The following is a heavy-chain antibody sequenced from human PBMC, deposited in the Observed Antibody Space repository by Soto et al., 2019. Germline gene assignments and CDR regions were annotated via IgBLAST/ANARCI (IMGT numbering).Heavy chain of an antibody. Sequence: SETLSLNCTVSGGSISNNSYQWGWIRQPPGKGLQWIGSVSYSGSTYYNQSLKSRLTITVDTSKTQSSLRLSSVPAADTSVYYCPRIAVSDPFTGFDNWGRGNLVTF. V-gene: IGHV4-39*01. CDR3: PRIAVSDPFTGFDN. D-gene: IGHD6-19*01. CDR1: GGSISNNSYQ. J-gene: IGHJ4*02. CDR2: VSYSGST.